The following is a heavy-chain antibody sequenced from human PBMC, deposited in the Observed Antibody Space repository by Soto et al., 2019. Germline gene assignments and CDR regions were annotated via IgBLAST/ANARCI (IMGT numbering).Heavy chain of an antibody. CDR1: GGSISSGDYY. V-gene: IGHV4-30-4*01. CDR3: ARDQPHYYGSGEYYYYGMDV. J-gene: IGHJ6*02. Sequence: PSETLSLTCTVSGGSISSGDYYWSWIRQPPGKGLEWIGYIYYSGSTYYNPSLKSRVTISVDTSKNQFSLKLSSVTAADTAVYYCARDQPHYYGSGEYYYYGMDVWGQGTTVTVSS. D-gene: IGHD3-10*01. CDR2: IYYSGST.